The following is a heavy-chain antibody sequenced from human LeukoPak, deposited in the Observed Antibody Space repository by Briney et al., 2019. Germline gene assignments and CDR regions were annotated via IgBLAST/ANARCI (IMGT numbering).Heavy chain of an antibody. J-gene: IGHJ5*02. CDR1: GFTFSSYA. V-gene: IGHV3-53*04. Sequence: PGGSLRLSCAASGFTFSSYAMSWVRQAPGKGLEWVSVIYSGGSTYYADSVKGRFTISRHNSKNTLYLQMNSLRAEDTAVYYCARVGATMGGVYNWFDPWGQGTLVTVSS. D-gene: IGHD1-26*01. CDR2: IYSGGST. CDR3: ARVGATMGGVYNWFDP.